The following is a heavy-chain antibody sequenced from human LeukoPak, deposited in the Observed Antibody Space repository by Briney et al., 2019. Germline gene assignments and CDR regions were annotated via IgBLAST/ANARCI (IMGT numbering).Heavy chain of an antibody. CDR2: IYYSGST. CDR3: ASLRKRGGAFDL. J-gene: IGHJ3*01. V-gene: IGHV4-39*07. Sequence: PSETLSLTCAVSGGSISSSSYYWDWIRQPPGKGLEWIASIYYSGSTYYNPSLKSRVTISVDTSKNQFSLRLRSVTAADTAVYYCASLRKRGGAFDLWGQGTVVTVSS. CDR1: GGSISSSSYY.